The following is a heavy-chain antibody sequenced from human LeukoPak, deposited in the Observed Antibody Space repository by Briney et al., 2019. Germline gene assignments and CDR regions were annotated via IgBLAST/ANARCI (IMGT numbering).Heavy chain of an antibody. Sequence: SDTLSLTCAVYGGSFSGYYWSWIRQPPGKGLEWIGEINHRGSTKTTPSLKSRVTISVDASKTLFALKLSSVTAADTAVYYCARDRYCSGGSCYLGWFDPWGQGTLVTVSS. J-gene: IGHJ5*02. CDR1: GGSFSGYY. V-gene: IGHV4-34*01. D-gene: IGHD2-15*01. CDR2: INHRGST. CDR3: ARDRYCSGGSCYLGWFDP.